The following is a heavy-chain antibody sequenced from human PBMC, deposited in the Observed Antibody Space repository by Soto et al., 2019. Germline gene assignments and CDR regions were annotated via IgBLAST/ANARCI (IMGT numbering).Heavy chain of an antibody. CDR3: ARDLSLHILGGSYYGLDV. CDR1: GCSFSPYY. Sequence: WETLSLTCTASGCSFSPYYCSWVRQSPGKGLEWIGYIYYSGTTYYNPSLRSRVTISLDTSKNQFSLKLSPVTAADTAIYYCARDLSLHILGGSYYGLDVWGQGTTVTVSS. D-gene: IGHD3-9*01. CDR2: IYYSGTT. V-gene: IGHV4-59*01. J-gene: IGHJ6*02.